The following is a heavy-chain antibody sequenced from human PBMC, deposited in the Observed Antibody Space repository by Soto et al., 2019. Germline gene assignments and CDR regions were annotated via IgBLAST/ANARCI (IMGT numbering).Heavy chain of an antibody. CDR3: ATLAAAGSDY. D-gene: IGHD6-13*01. CDR1: GGSISSYY. CDR2: IYYSGST. Sequence: SETLSLTCTVSGGSISSYYWSWIRQPPGKGLEWIGYIYYSGSTNYNPSLKSRVTISVDTSKNQFSLKLSSVTAADTAVYYCATLAAAGSDYWGQGTLVTVSS. J-gene: IGHJ4*02. V-gene: IGHV4-59*01.